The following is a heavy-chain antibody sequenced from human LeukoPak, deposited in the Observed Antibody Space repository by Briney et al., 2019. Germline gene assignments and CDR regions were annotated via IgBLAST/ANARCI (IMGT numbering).Heavy chain of an antibody. CDR3: AGGYFDWLSPIDY. J-gene: IGHJ4*02. V-gene: IGHV1-46*01. Sequence: ASVKVSCKTSGYTFTSYNLHWVRQAPGQRLEWMGIIKPSGDNTHYAQKVQGRFTMTSDTSTSSVYMELSSLISADTAVYYCAGGYFDWLSPIDYWGQGTLVTVSS. CDR1: GYTFTSYN. CDR2: IKPSGDNT. D-gene: IGHD3-9*01.